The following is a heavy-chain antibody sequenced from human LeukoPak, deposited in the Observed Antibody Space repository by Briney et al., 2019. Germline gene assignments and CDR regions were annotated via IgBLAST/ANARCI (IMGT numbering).Heavy chain of an antibody. CDR3: ARGPYSYDSSGAFDI. J-gene: IGHJ3*02. Sequence: MTSETLSLTCTVSGDSICSGDYYWSWIRQPAGKGLEWIGRISSSGSTNYNPSLKSRVTISVDTSKNQFSLKLSSVTAADTAVYFCARGPYSYDSSGAFDIWGQGTMVTVSS. V-gene: IGHV4-61*02. CDR1: GDSICSGDYY. CDR2: ISSSGST. D-gene: IGHD3-22*01.